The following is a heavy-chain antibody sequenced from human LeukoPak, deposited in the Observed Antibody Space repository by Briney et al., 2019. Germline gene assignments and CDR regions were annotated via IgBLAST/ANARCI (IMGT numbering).Heavy chain of an antibody. CDR2: ISYDGSNK. J-gene: IGHJ6*02. V-gene: IGHV3-30*04. D-gene: IGHD2-15*01. Sequence: GRSLRLSCAASGFTFSSYAKHWVRQAPGKGLEWVAVISYDGSNKYYADSVKGRFTISRDNSKNTLYLQMNSLRAEDTAVYYCARVRDIVVVVDGMDVWGQGTTVTVSS. CDR3: ARVRDIVVVVDGMDV. CDR1: GFTFSSYA.